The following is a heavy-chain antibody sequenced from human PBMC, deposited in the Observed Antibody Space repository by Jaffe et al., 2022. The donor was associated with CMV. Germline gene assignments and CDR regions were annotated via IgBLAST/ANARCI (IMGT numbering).Heavy chain of an antibody. Sequence: QVQLQESGPGLVKPSETLSLTCTVSGGSLSPYFWSWIRQSPGKGLEWIGYVFHSGSTKYNPSFQSRVTISLDTSKKQLSLNMTSVTAADTAIYYCARRITYLDVWGKGTTVTVSS. V-gene: IGHV4-59*01. CDR2: VFHSGST. D-gene: IGHD3-10*01. J-gene: IGHJ6*03. CDR3: ARRITYLDV. CDR1: GGSLSPYF.